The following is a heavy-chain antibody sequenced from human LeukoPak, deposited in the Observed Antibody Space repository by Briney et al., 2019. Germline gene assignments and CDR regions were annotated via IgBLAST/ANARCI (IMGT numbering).Heavy chain of an antibody. Sequence: SETLSLTCTVSGGSVSSFYWNWIRQPPGKGLEWVGYVFYSGNTNYNPSLGSRVTISEDTSKNQFSLNLNSLTAADTAVYYCARGLPGRDAFDVWGQGTVVTVSS. CDR1: GGSVSSFY. CDR2: VFYSGNT. CDR3: ARGLPGRDAFDV. V-gene: IGHV4-59*02. D-gene: IGHD3-16*01. J-gene: IGHJ3*01.